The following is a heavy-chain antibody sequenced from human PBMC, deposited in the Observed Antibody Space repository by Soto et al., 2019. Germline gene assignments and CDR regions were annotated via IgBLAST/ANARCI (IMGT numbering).Heavy chain of an antibody. CDR1: GGSFSPYF. CDR3: ARLASGWQYYYSDL. D-gene: IGHD6-19*01. V-gene: IGHV4-34*01. CDR2: INLSGST. Sequence: QVQLQQWGAGLLKPSETLSLTCAVYGGSFSPYFWCWIRQPPGKGLEWIGVINLSGSTNYNPSLTRRTTLSVDPPKNQVSLKLTSVTAADTAVYYCARLASGWQYYYSDLWGRGTPVTVSS. J-gene: IGHJ2*01.